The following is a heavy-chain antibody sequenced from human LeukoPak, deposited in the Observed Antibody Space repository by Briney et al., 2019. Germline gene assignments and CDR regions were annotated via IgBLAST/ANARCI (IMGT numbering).Heavy chain of an antibody. Sequence: PGGSLRLSCAASGFTFSSYAMHWVRQAPGKGLEWVAVISYDGSNKYYADSVKGRFTISRDNSKNTLYLQMNSLRAEDTAVYYCAREDYYDSSGLPVFDPWGQGTLVTVPS. CDR2: ISYDGSNK. J-gene: IGHJ5*02. D-gene: IGHD3-22*01. CDR1: GFTFSSYA. CDR3: AREDYYDSSGLPVFDP. V-gene: IGHV3-30-3*01.